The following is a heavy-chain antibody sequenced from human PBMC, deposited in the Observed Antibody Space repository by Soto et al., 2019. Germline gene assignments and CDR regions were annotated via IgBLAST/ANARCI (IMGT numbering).Heavy chain of an antibody. CDR1: GGSFSGYY. CDR3: ARGGGAKILLQKQGADFDI. D-gene: IGHD2-15*01. V-gene: IGHV4-34*01. CDR2: INHSGST. Sequence: SETLSLTCAVYGGSFSGYYWSWIRQPPGKGLEWIGEINHSGSTNYNPSLKSRVTISVDTSKNQFSLKLSSVTAADTAVYYCARGGGAKILLQKQGADFDIWGQGTMVTVAS. J-gene: IGHJ3*02.